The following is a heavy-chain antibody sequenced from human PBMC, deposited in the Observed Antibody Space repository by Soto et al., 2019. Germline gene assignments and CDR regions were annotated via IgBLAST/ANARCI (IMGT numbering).Heavy chain of an antibody. CDR3: ARVLMITFGGVTNWFDP. D-gene: IGHD3-16*01. J-gene: IGHJ5*02. CDR1: GYTFTSYD. V-gene: IGHV1-8*01. Sequence: QVQLVQSGADVKKPGASVKVSCKASGYTFTSYDINWVRQATGQGLEWMGWMNPNSGNTGYAQKFQGRVTMTRNNAMSTAYMELSSLRSEDTAVYYCARVLMITFGGVTNWFDPWGQGTLVTVSS. CDR2: MNPNSGNT.